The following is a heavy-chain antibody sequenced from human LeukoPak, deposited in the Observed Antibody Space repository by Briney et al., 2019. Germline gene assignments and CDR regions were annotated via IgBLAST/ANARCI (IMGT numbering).Heavy chain of an antibody. J-gene: IGHJ6*03. CDR3: ARDRKVVVVPAASGYYYYYYYMDV. CDR1: GGSISSSSYY. D-gene: IGHD2-2*01. CDR2: IYYSGST. V-gene: IGHV4-39*02. Sequence: ASETLSLTCTVSGGSISSSSYYWGWLRQPPGKGLEWIGSIYYSGSTYYNPSLKSRVTISVDTSKNQFSLKLSSVTAADTAVYYCARDRKVVVVPAASGYYYYYYYMDVWGKGTTVTISS.